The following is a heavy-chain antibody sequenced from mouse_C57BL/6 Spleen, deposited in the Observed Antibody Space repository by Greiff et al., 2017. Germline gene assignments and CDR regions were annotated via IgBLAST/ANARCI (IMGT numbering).Heavy chain of an antibody. V-gene: IGHV1-18*01. D-gene: IGHD1-1*01. CDR2: INPNNGGT. CDR3: ARGRVYYYGSSYYAMDY. J-gene: IGHJ4*01. Sequence: VQLQQSGPELVKPGASVKIPCKASGYTFTDYNMDWVKQSHGKSLEWIGDINPNNGGTIYNQKFKGKATLTVDKSSSTAYMELRSLTSEDTAVYYCARGRVYYYGSSYYAMDYWGQGTSVTVSS. CDR1: GYTFTDYN.